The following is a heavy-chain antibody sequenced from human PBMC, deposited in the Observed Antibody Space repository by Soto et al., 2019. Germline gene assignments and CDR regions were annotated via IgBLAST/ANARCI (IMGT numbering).Heavy chain of an antibody. Sequence: SETLSLTCTVSGGSISSYYWSWIRQPPGKGLEWIGYIYYSGSTNYNPSLKSRVTISVDTSKNQFSLKLSSVTAADTAVYYCARAGSGYYIFDYWGQGTLVTVSS. CDR2: IYYSGST. J-gene: IGHJ4*02. CDR3: ARAGSGYYIFDY. D-gene: IGHD3-22*01. V-gene: IGHV4-59*01. CDR1: GGSISSYY.